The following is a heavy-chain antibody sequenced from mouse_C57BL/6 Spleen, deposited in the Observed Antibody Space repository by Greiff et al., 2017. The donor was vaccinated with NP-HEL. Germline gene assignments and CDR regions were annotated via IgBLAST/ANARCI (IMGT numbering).Heavy chain of an antibody. CDR1: GYTFTSYW. D-gene: IGHD2-1*01. CDR3: ARGDYYGNWYFDV. J-gene: IGHJ1*03. Sequence: QVQLQQPGAELVRPGSSVKLSCKASGYTFTSYWMDWVKQRPGQGLEWIGNIYPSDSETHYNQKFKDKATLTVDKSSSTAYMQLSSLTSEDSAVYYCARGDYYGNWYFDVWGTGTTVTVSS. V-gene: IGHV1-61*01. CDR2: IYPSDSET.